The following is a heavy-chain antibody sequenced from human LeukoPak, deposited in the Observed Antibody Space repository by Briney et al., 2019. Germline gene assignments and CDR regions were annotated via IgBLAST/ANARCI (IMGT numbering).Heavy chain of an antibody. V-gene: IGHV5-51*01. D-gene: IGHD3-22*01. J-gene: IGHJ3*02. CDR3: ARHWTYHSSGSAFDI. CDR2: IYPDDSDTNI. CDR1: GYSFTTYW. Sequence: HGESLKISCKGSGYSFTTYWIGWVRQMPGKGLEWMGIIYPDDSDTNIRYSPSFQGQVTISVDKSISTAYLQWSSLKASDTAMYYCARHWTYHSSGSAFDIWGQGTLVTVSS.